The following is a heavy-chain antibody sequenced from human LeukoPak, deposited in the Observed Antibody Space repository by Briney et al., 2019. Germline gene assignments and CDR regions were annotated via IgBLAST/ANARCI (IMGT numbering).Heavy chain of an antibody. J-gene: IGHJ4*02. D-gene: IGHD3-3*01. Sequence: GGSLRLSCAASGFTFSSYAMSWVRQAPGKGLEWVSAISGSGGSTYYADSVKGRFTISRDNSKNTLYLQTNSLRAEDTAVYYCAKDPFSWSGQNGYWGQGTLVTVSS. V-gene: IGHV3-23*01. CDR2: ISGSGGST. CDR1: GFTFSSYA. CDR3: AKDPFSWSGQNGY.